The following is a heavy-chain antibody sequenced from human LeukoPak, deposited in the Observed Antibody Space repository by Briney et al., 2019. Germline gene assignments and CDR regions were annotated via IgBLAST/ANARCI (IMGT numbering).Heavy chain of an antibody. Sequence: PGGSLSLSCTASGFTFSSYEMNWVRQSPGKGLEWVSYISSGGSTIYSADSVKGRFTISRDNAKNSLYLQMNSLRAEDTAVYYCARARGYSYGFSYYMDVWGKGTALTVSS. J-gene: IGHJ6*03. D-gene: IGHD5-18*01. CDR2: ISSGGSTI. CDR3: ARARGYSYGFSYYMDV. V-gene: IGHV3-48*03. CDR1: GFTFSSYE.